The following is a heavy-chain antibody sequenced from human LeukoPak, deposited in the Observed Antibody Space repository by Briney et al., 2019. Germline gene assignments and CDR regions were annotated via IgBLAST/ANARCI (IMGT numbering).Heavy chain of an antibody. Sequence: GGSLRLSCAASGFTFSSYWMHWVRQAPGKGLVWVSRINSDGSSTSYADSVKGRFTISRDNAKNTLYLQMNSLRAEDTAVYYCARDAYYYDSSGYYSNAFDIWGQGTMVTVSS. CDR3: ARDAYYYDSSGYYSNAFDI. CDR2: INSDGSST. J-gene: IGHJ3*02. D-gene: IGHD3-22*01. CDR1: GFTFSSYW. V-gene: IGHV3-74*01.